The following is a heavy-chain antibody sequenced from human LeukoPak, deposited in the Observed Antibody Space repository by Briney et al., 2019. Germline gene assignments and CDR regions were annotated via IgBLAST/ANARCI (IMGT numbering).Heavy chain of an antibody. CDR2: ISGDGGST. CDR3: TKDIGERGYSVH. D-gene: IGHD5/OR15-5a*01. J-gene: IGHJ4*02. Sequence: GGSLRLSCAASGLTFSSYWMFWVRQAPGKGLERVSLISGDGGSTYYADSVKGRFTISRDNSKNSLYLQMNSLRTEDTAFYYCTKDIGERGYSVHWGQGTLVTVSS. CDR1: GLTFSSYW. V-gene: IGHV3-43*02.